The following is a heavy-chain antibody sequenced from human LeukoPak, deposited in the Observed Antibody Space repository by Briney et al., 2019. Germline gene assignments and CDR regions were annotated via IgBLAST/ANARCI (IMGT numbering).Heavy chain of an antibody. Sequence: GGSLRLSCAASGFTFSSYWMSWVRLAPGKGLEWVANIKGDGSEKRYVDSVKGRFTISRDNAQNSVHLQMNSLRAEDTAVYYCAIGEYRSRWLHPWGQGTLVTVTS. CDR3: AIGEYRSRWLHP. CDR2: IKGDGSEK. J-gene: IGHJ5*02. CDR1: GFTFSSYW. V-gene: IGHV3-7*01. D-gene: IGHD4-11*01.